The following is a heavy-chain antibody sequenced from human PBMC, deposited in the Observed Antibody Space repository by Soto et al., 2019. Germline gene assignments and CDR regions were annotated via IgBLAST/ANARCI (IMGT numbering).Heavy chain of an antibody. CDR2: IYYSGST. CDR3: ARDLDLYYYDSSGYPTHGAFDI. D-gene: IGHD3-22*01. J-gene: IGHJ3*02. V-gene: IGHV4-59*01. Sequence: PSETLSLTCTVSGGSISSYYWSWIRQPPGKGLEWIGYIYYSGSTNYNPPLKSRVTISVDTSKNQCSLKLSSVTAADTAVYYCARDLDLYYYDSSGYPTHGAFDIWGQGTMVTVSS. CDR1: GGSISSYY.